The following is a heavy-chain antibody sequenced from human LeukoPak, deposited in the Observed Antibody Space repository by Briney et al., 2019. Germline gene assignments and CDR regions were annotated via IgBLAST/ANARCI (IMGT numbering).Heavy chain of an antibody. V-gene: IGHV3-53*01. Sequence: GGSLRLSCAASGFTVSSNYMSWVRQAPGKGLEWVSVIYSGGSTYYADSVKGRFTISRDNAKNSLYLQMNSLRAEDTAVYYCARVLEWVSSGHYYGMDVWGQGITVTVSS. J-gene: IGHJ6*02. D-gene: IGHD1-26*01. CDR3: ARVLEWVSSGHYYGMDV. CDR2: IYSGGST. CDR1: GFTVSSNY.